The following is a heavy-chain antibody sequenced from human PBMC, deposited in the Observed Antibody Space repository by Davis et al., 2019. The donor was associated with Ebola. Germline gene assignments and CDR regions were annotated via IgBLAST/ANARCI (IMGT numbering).Heavy chain of an antibody. V-gene: IGHV3-30-3*01. CDR3: ARGYYNFWSGDS. Sequence: GESLKISCAASGFTFSSYAMHWVRQAPGKGLEWVAVISYDGSNKYYADSVKGRFTISRDNSKNTLYLQVNSLRAEDTAVYYCARGYYNFWSGDSWGQGTLVTVSS. CDR1: GFTFSSYA. J-gene: IGHJ4*02. D-gene: IGHD3-3*01. CDR2: ISYDGSNK.